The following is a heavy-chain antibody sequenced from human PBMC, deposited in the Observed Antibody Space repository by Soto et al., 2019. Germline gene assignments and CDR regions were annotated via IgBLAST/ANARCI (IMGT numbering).Heavy chain of an antibody. J-gene: IGHJ4*02. Sequence: SGTLSLTCAVSGGSISSSNWWSWVRQPPGKGLEWIGEIYHSGSTNYNPSLKSRVTISVDKSKNQFSLKLSSVTAADTAVYYCARDWQYYGARGYFDYWGQGTLVTVSS. V-gene: IGHV4-4*02. CDR3: ARDWQYYGARGYFDY. CDR1: GGSISSSNW. CDR2: IYHSGST. D-gene: IGHD3-10*01.